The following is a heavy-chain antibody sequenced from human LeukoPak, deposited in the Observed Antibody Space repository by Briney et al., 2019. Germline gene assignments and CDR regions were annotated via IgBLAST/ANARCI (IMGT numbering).Heavy chain of an antibody. D-gene: IGHD6-19*01. V-gene: IGHV5-51*01. J-gene: IGHJ4*02. Sequence: HGESLKISCKGSGYSFTSYWIGWVRQMPGKGLEWMGIIYPCDSDTRYSPSFQGQVTISADKSISTAYLQWSSLKASDTAMYYCAINRIAVAGTIPYYFDYWGQGTLVTVSS. CDR3: AINRIAVAGTIPYYFDY. CDR2: IYPCDSDT. CDR1: GYSFTSYW.